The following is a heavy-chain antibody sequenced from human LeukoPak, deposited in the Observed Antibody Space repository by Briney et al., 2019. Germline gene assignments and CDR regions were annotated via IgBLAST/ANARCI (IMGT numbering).Heavy chain of an antibody. D-gene: IGHD3-22*01. Sequence: GGSLRLCCAASGFTFSSYAMSWVRQAPGKGLEWVSAISGSGGSTYYADSVKGRFTISRDNAKNSLYLQMNSLRAEDTAVYYCARDLRSGYYFDAFDIWGQGTMVTVSS. J-gene: IGHJ3*02. CDR3: ARDLRSGYYFDAFDI. V-gene: IGHV3-23*01. CDR1: GFTFSSYA. CDR2: ISGSGGST.